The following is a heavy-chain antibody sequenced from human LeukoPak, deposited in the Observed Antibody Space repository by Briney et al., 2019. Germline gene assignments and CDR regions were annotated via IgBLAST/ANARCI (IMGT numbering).Heavy chain of an antibody. Sequence: ASVKVSCKASGYTFTSYAMNWVRQAPGQGLEWMGWISAYNGNTNYAQKLQGRVTMTTDTSMSTAYMELRSLRSDDTAVYYCARHLPVGYYYDSSGYYFFDYWGQGTLVTVSS. CDR1: GYTFTSYA. V-gene: IGHV1-18*01. J-gene: IGHJ4*02. CDR2: ISAYNGNT. D-gene: IGHD3-22*01. CDR3: ARHLPVGYYYDSSGYYFFDY.